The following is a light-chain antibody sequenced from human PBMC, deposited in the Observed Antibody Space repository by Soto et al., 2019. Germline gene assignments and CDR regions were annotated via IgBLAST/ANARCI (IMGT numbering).Light chain of an antibody. CDR3: QQRSNWIT. J-gene: IGKJ5*01. CDR2: DAS. V-gene: IGKV3-11*01. CDR1: QSVSSY. Sequence: PGERATLSCRASQSVSSYLAWYQQKPGQAPRLLIYDASNRATGIPARFSGSGSGTDFTLTISSLEPEDFAVYYCQQRSNWITFGQGTRLEIK.